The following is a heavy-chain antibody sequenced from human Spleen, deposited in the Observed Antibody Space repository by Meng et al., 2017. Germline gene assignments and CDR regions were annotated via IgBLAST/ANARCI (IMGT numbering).Heavy chain of an antibody. CDR1: GFTFSSYA. V-gene: IGHV3-23*01. D-gene: IGHD4-23*01. Sequence: GGSLRLSCAASGFTFSSYAMSWVRQAPGPGQEWVSVISGSGGSTYYADSVKGRFTIARDNSKNTLYLQMNSLRAEDTALCYCTRDPFSVGHDYWGQGTLVTVSS. J-gene: IGHJ4*02. CDR2: ISGSGGST. CDR3: TRDPFSVGHDY.